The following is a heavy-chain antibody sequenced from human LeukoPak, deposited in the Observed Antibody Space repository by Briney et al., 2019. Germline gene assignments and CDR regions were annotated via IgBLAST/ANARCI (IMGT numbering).Heavy chain of an antibody. V-gene: IGHV1-18*01. CDR3: ARDRDAHYYGSGSDFDY. CDR1: GYTFTSYG. CDR2: ISAYNGST. Sequence: ASVKVSCKASGYTFTSYGISWVRQAPGQGLEWMGWISAYNGSTNYAQKLQGGVTMTTDTSTSTAYMELRSLRSDDTAVYYCARDRDAHYYGSGSDFDYWGQGTLVTVSS. J-gene: IGHJ4*02. D-gene: IGHD3-10*01.